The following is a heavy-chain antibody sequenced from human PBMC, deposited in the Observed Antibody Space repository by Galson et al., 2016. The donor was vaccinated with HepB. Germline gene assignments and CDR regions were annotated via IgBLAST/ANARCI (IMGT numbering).Heavy chain of an antibody. Sequence: SVKVSCKASGGIFRNYAISWVRQAPGQGLEWMGGIIPTLSTAHYAQKFQGRVTITADESTTTAYMALSSLRSEDTAVYYCAASYNSAWYGEHWGQGTLVTVSS. V-gene: IGHV1-69*13. D-gene: IGHD6-19*01. CDR2: IIPTLSTA. CDR3: AASYNSAWYGEH. J-gene: IGHJ1*01. CDR1: GGIFRNYA.